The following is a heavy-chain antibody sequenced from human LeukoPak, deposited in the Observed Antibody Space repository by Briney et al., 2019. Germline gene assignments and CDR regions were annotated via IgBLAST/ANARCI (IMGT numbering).Heavy chain of an antibody. Sequence: GGSLRLSCAASGFIFSNYEVNWVRQAPGKGLEWISYISISGATIYYAESVKGRFTISRDNTKNSLYLQMNSLRAEDTAVYYCVRGGGAAYKYNAFDIWGQGTMVTGSS. D-gene: IGHD3-16*01. J-gene: IGHJ3*02. CDR2: ISISGATI. V-gene: IGHV3-48*03. CDR3: VRGGGAAYKYNAFDI. CDR1: GFIFSNYE.